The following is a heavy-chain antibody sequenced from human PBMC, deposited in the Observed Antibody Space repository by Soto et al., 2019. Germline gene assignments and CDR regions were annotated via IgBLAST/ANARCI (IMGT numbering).Heavy chain of an antibody. V-gene: IGHV3-33*01. CDR2: IWYDGSNK. CDR1: GFTFSSYG. Sequence: PGGSLRLSCAASGFTFSSYGMHWVRQAPGKGLEWVAVIWYDGSNKYYADSVKGRFTISRDNSKNTLYLQMNSLRAEDTAVYYCARGSNYDFWSSYITYYYYGMDVWGQGTTVPVSS. D-gene: IGHD3-3*01. CDR3: ARGSNYDFWSSYITYYYYGMDV. J-gene: IGHJ6*02.